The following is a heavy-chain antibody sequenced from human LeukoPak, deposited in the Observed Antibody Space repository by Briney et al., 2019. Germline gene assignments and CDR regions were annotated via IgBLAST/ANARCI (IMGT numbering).Heavy chain of an antibody. CDR2: ISSSSSTI. Sequence: GGSLRLSCAASGFTFSSYSMNWVRQAPGKGLEWVSYISSSSSTIYYADSVEGRFTISRDNAKNSLYLQMNSLRAEDTAVYYCARSYYDSSVGYWGQGTLVTVSS. CDR1: GFTFSSYS. V-gene: IGHV3-48*01. D-gene: IGHD3-22*01. CDR3: ARSYYDSSVGY. J-gene: IGHJ4*02.